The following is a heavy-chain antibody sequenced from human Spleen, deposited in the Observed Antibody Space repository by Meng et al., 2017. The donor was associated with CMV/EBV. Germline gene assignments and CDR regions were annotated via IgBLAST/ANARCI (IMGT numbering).Heavy chain of an antibody. CDR3: ARQLRSTIFGVAGYYYYGMDV. D-gene: IGHD3-3*01. CDR2: LNYEGRTT. V-gene: IGHV3-74*01. J-gene: IGHJ6*02. Sequence: GESLKISCVASGFTFSNYWMHWVRQAPGKGLVWVSRLNYEGRTTNSADSVKGRFTISRDNAKNTLYLQMNSLRAEDTAVYYCARQLRSTIFGVAGYYYYGMDVWGQGTTVTVSS. CDR1: GFTFSNYW.